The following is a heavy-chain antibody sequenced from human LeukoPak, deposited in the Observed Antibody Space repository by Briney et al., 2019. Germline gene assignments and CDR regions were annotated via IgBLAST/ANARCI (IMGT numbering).Heavy chain of an antibody. Sequence: PGGSLRLSCAASGSTFSNAWMSWVRQAPGKGLEWVGRKTDGGTTDYAAPVKGRFTISRDDSKNTLYLQMNSLKTEDTAVYYCTTATVTTLFDYWGQGTLVTVSS. J-gene: IGHJ4*02. V-gene: IGHV3-15*01. CDR1: GSTFSNAW. CDR3: TTATVTTLFDY. D-gene: IGHD4-17*01. CDR2: KTDGGTT.